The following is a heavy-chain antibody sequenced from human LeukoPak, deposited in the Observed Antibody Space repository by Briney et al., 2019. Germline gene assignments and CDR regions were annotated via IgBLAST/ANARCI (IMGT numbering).Heavy chain of an antibody. D-gene: IGHD1-26*01. Sequence: SQTLSLTFAISGDSVSSKSAAWSWLRQSPSRGLEWLGRTYYRSKWYNDYPVSVQSRITINPDTSKNQFSLQLNSVTPEDTAVYYCARGSYPSYYYYNGMDVWGQGTTVTVS. CDR2: TYYRSKWYN. CDR3: ARGSYPSYYYYNGMDV. J-gene: IGHJ6*02. CDR1: GDSVSSKSAA. V-gene: IGHV6-1*01.